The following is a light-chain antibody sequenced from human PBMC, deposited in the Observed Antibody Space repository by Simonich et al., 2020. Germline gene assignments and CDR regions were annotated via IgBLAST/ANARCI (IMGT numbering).Light chain of an antibody. CDR3: CSYAGSYTLV. CDR1: SRDVGGYNY. Sequence: QSALTQPRSVSGSPGQSVTISCTGTSRDVGGYNYVSWSHPHPGKAPKLMIYDVSKRPSGVPDRCSGSKSGNTASLTISGLQAEDEADYYCCSYAGSYTLVFGGGTKLTVL. CDR2: DVS. V-gene: IGLV2-11*01. J-gene: IGLJ2*01.